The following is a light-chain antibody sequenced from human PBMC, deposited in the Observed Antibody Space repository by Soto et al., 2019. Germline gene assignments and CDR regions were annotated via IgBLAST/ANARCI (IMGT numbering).Light chain of an antibody. J-gene: IGKJ3*01. CDR2: GAS. V-gene: IGKV3-15*01. CDR1: QSVSSN. Sequence: EIMMTQSPATLSVSPGERATLSFRASQSVSSNLAWYQQKPGQAPRLLIYGASTRATGIPARFSGSGSGTEFTLTISSLQSEDFAVYYCHQYNNWPRTFGPGTKVDI. CDR3: HQYNNWPRT.